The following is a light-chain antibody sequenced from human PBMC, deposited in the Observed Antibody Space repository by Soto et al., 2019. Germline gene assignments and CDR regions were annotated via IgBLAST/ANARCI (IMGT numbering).Light chain of an antibody. CDR1: QSVSNY. Sequence: EIVLTQSPATLSLSPGERATISCRASQSVSNYLVWYQQEPGQAPRLLIYDASNRATGIPARFSGSGSGTDFTLTVSSLEPEDFAVYYCQQRSNWPLTFGGGTKVDIK. V-gene: IGKV3-11*01. J-gene: IGKJ4*01. CDR3: QQRSNWPLT. CDR2: DAS.